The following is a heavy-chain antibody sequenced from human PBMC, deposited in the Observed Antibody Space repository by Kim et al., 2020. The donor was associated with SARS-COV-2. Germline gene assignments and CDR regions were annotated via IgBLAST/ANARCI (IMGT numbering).Heavy chain of an antibody. CDR1: GGTFSSYA. J-gene: IGHJ4*01. D-gene: IGHD3-10*01. CDR2: IIPILGIA. V-gene: IGHV1-69*04. Sequence: SVKVSCKASGGTFSSYAISWVRQAPGQGLEWMGRIIPILGIAYYAHKFQGRVTITADKSTSTAYMELSSLRSEDTAVYYCARDRDSYYYGSGSHSLDY. CDR3: ARDRDSYYYGSGSHSLDY.